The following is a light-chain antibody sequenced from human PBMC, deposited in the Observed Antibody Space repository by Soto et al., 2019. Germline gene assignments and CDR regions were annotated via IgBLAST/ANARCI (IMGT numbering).Light chain of an antibody. CDR2: EVN. J-gene: IGLJ1*01. CDR3: CSYTTSSTYV. V-gene: IGLV2-14*01. Sequence: QSALTQPASVSGSPGQSIAISCTGTSSDVGGYNYVSWYQQHPGKAPKLMISEVNNRPSGVSNRFSGSKSGNTASLTISGLQAEDEADYYCCSYTTSSTYVFGTGTKLTVL. CDR1: SSDVGGYNY.